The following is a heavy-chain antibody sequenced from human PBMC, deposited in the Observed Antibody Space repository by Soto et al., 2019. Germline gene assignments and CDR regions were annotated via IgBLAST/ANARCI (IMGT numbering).Heavy chain of an antibody. CDR2: INHSGST. D-gene: IGHD2-8*02. CDR3: ARDKITGLFDY. Sequence: QVQLQQWGAGLLKPSETLSLTCAVYGGSFSGYYWTWIRQPPGTGLAWIGEINHSGSTNYNPSLKSRVTISVHTSPIQFPLTLTSVTAADTAVDYCARDKITGLFDYWGQGTLVTVSS. J-gene: IGHJ4*02. CDR1: GGSFSGYY. V-gene: IGHV4-34*01.